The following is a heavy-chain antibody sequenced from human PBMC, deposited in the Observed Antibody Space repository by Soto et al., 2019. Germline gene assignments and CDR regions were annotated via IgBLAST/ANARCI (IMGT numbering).Heavy chain of an antibody. J-gene: IGHJ5*02. Sequence: SETLSLTCTVSGGSITSSSYYWGWIRQPPGKGLEWIGSFHYGGTTYYTPSLKSRVTISVDTSKNQFSLKLSSVTAADKAVYYCARYTRITTLFDPWGQGTLVTVSS. CDR3: ARYTRITTLFDP. D-gene: IGHD3-3*01. V-gene: IGHV4-39*01. CDR2: FHYGGTT. CDR1: GGSITSSSYY.